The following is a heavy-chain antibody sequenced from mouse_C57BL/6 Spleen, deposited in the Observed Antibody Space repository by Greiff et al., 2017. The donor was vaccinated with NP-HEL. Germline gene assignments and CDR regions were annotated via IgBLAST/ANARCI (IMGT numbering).Heavy chain of an antibody. CDR1: GFSLTSYG. Sequence: VKLVESGPGLVQPSQSLSITCAVSGFSLTSYGVHWVRQSPGQGLEWLGVIWSGGSTDYNAAFISRLSISKDNSKSQVFFKMNSLQADDTAIYYCARTTVVAHWYFDVWGTGTTVTVSS. V-gene: IGHV2-2*01. D-gene: IGHD1-1*01. CDR2: IWSGGST. J-gene: IGHJ1*03. CDR3: ARTTVVAHWYFDV.